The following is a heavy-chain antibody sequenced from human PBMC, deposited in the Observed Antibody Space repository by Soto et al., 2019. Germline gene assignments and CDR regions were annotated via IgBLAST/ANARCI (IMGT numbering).Heavy chain of an antibody. CDR1: GFTFSSYG. V-gene: IGHV3-33*01. Sequence: QVQLVESGGGVVQPGRSLRLSCAASGFTFSSYGMHWVRQAPGEGLEWVAVIWYDGSNKYYADSVKGRFTISRDNSKNTLYLQMNSLRAEDTAVYYCARDHPYYYYGMDVWGQGTTVTVSS. CDR2: IWYDGSNK. CDR3: ARDHPYYYYGMDV. J-gene: IGHJ6*02.